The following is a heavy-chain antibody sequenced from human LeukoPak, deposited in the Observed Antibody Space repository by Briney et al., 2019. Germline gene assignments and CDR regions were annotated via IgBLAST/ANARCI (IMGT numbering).Heavy chain of an antibody. CDR2: ISGDGGST. CDR3: ANFTGWLQSAHDYFDY. CDR1: GFTFDDYA. J-gene: IGHJ4*02. V-gene: IGHV3-43*02. D-gene: IGHD5-24*01. Sequence: GGSPRLSCAASGFTFDDYAMHWVRQAPGKGLEWVSLISGDGGSTYYADSVKGRFTISRDNSKNSLYLQMNSLRTEDTALYYCANFTGWLQSAHDYFDYWGQGTLVTVSS.